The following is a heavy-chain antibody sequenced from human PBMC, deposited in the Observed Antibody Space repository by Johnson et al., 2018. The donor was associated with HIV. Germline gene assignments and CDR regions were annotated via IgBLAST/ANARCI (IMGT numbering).Heavy chain of an antibody. V-gene: IGHV3-30-3*01. J-gene: IGHJ3*02. CDR2: LSYDGSNE. Sequence: QVQLVESGGGVVQPGTSLRLSCAASKFSFSGYAMHWVRQAPGEGLEWVAVLSYDGSNEYYADSVKGRFTLSRDNSKNTLNLQMNRLRAEDTALYYCARDFVAFGECTPSDIWGQGTMVTVSS. D-gene: IGHD3-10*01. CDR3: ARDFVAFGECTPSDI. CDR1: KFSFSGYA.